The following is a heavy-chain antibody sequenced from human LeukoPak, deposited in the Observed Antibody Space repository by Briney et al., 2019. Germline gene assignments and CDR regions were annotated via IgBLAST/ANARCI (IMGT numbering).Heavy chain of an antibody. CDR2: ISGSTGRT. D-gene: IGHD6-25*01. V-gene: IGHV3-23*01. J-gene: IGHJ6*02. CDR1: GFTSSNFA. CDR3: AKANCGSECFYVMDV. Sequence: GGSLRLSCAASGFTSSNFAMNWVRQAPGKGLECVSSISGSTGRTYYADSVKGRFSISRDDSKNAVYLEMNSLRAEDTALYFCAKANCGSECFYVMDVWGQGTMVTVSS.